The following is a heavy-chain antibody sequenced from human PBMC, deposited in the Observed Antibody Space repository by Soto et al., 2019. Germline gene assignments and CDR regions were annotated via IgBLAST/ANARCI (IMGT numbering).Heavy chain of an antibody. CDR1: GFTFSSYW. CDR2: VNSAGSAS. V-gene: IGHV3-74*01. J-gene: IGHJ4*02. CDR3: ATGGYSYGWGY. D-gene: IGHD5-18*01. Sequence: EVQLVESGGGLVQPGGSLRLSCVGSGFTFSSYWMHWVRQPPGTGLVWVSRVNSAGSASRYADSVKGRFTVSRDNAKNTLYLQMNSLSAEDTAIYYGATGGYSYGWGYWGQGTLVTVSS.